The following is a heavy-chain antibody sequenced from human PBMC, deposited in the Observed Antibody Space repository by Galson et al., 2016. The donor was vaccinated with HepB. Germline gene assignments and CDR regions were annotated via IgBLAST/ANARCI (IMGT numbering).Heavy chain of an antibody. J-gene: IGHJ6*02. D-gene: IGHD3-16*01. CDR2: ISGNGGST. Sequence: SLRLSCAASGFTFNEYGMSWVRQAPGKGLEWISGISGNGGSTDYAESLKGRFTISRDNAKNTLYLQMSSLTAEDTAVYLCASGAGGGGDQYYTMDVWGQGTTVTVSS. CDR3: ASGAGGGGDQYYTMDV. CDR1: GFTFNEYG. V-gene: IGHV3-20*01.